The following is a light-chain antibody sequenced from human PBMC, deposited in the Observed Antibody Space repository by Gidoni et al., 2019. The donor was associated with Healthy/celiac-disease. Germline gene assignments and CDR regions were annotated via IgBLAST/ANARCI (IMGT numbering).Light chain of an antibody. Sequence: AILMTQSPSSFSASTGDRVTITCRASQGISSYLAWYQQKPGKAPKLLIYAASTLQSGVPTRFSGSGPGTDSTLTISCLQSEDFATYYWQQNYSYPWTFGQGTKVEIK. CDR2: AAS. CDR3: QQNYSYPWT. V-gene: IGKV1-8*01. J-gene: IGKJ1*01. CDR1: QGISSY.